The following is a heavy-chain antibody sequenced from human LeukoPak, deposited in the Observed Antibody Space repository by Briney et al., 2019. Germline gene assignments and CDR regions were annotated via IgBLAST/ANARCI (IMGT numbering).Heavy chain of an antibody. CDR2: IYSGGST. Sequence: GGSLRLPCAASEFSVGSNYMTWVRQAPGKGLEWVSLIYSGGSTYYADSVKGRFTISRDNSKNTPYLQMNSLRAEDAAVYYCARTPQNWGRRPYYFDYWGQGTLVTVSS. CDR3: ARTPQNWGRRPYYFDY. D-gene: IGHD3-16*01. V-gene: IGHV3-66*01. CDR1: EFSVGSNY. J-gene: IGHJ4*02.